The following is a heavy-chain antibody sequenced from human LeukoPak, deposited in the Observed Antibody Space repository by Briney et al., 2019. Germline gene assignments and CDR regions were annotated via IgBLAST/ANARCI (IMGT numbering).Heavy chain of an antibody. CDR3: ARGSCSGGSCYWFDP. CDR1: GGSIIGSH. Sequence: PSETLSLTCAVSGGSIIGSHWSWIRQPPGKGLEWIGHVHNTGNTNYNPSLRSRVTMSVDTSKNQFSLRMNSVTAADTAVYYCARGSCSGGSCYWFDPWGQGTLVTVSS. D-gene: IGHD2-15*01. CDR2: VHNTGNT. J-gene: IGHJ5*02. V-gene: IGHV4-4*07.